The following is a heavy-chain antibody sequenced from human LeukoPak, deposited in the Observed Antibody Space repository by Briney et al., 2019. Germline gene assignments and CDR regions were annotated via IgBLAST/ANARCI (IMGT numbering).Heavy chain of an antibody. Sequence: SETLSLTCTVSSGSISGYYWGWIRQPPGGTLEYIGHIYYTGKPDYNPSLKSRVTMLVDTSKNQFSLRLSSVTAADTAVYYCARWDCSSGTCFHLDYWGQGTLVTVSS. D-gene: IGHD6-19*01. CDR2: IYYTGKP. V-gene: IGHV4-59*01. CDR3: ARWDCSSGTCFHLDY. J-gene: IGHJ4*02. CDR1: SGSISGYY.